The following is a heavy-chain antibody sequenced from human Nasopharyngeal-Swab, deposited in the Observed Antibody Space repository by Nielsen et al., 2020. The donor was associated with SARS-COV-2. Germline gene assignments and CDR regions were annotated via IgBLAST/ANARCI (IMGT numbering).Heavy chain of an antibody. CDR1: GFTFSSYT. V-gene: IGHV3-64D*06. CDR3: VKDRGAHSVVVVAAS. CDR2: ISSNGGST. Sequence: GESLKISCSASGFTFSSYTMHWDRQAPGKGLEHVSAISSNGGSTYYADSVKGRFTISRDNSKNTLNLQMSSLRAEDTAVYYCVKDRGAHSVVVVAASWGQGTLVTVSS. D-gene: IGHD2-15*01. J-gene: IGHJ4*02.